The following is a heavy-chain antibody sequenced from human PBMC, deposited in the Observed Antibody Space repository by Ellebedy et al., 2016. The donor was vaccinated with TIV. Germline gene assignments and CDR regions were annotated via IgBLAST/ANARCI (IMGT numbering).Heavy chain of an antibody. CDR2: ISAYNGNT. Sequence: ASVKVSCXASGYTFTSYGISWVRQAPGQGLEWMGWISAYNGNTNYAQKLQGRVTMTTDTSTSTAYMELRSLRSDDTAVYYCARGDYDRGVGAFDIWGQGTMVTVSS. J-gene: IGHJ3*02. CDR3: ARGDYDRGVGAFDI. D-gene: IGHD3-22*01. CDR1: GYTFTSYG. V-gene: IGHV1-18*01.